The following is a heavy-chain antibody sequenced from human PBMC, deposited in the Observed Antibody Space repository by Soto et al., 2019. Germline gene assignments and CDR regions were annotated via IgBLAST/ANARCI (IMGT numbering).Heavy chain of an antibody. CDR2: IYYSEST. D-gene: IGHD3-16*01. J-gene: IGHJ4*02. V-gene: IGHV4-61*01. Sequence: NPSETLSLTCTVSGGSVSSGSYYGSWIGQPPGKGLEWIGYIYYSESTNYNPSLKSRVIISIDTSKNQFSLKLSSVTAADTAVYYCARVRQLWGGSYYFDFWGQGALVTVSS. CDR3: ARVRQLWGGSYYFDF. CDR1: GGSVSSGSYY.